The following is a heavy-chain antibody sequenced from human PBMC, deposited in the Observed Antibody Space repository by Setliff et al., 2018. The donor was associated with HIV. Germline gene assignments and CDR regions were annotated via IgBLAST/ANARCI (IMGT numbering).Heavy chain of an antibody. Sequence: SETLSLTCTVSGGSISSYYWSWIRQPAGKGLEWIGRIYTTGSTNYNPSLKSRVTMSVDTSKNQFSLKLNSVTAADTAAYYCARDRGQWLPTGWFDPWGQGTLVTVSS. J-gene: IGHJ5*02. D-gene: IGHD6-19*01. V-gene: IGHV4-4*07. CDR1: GGSISSYY. CDR2: IYTTGST. CDR3: ARDRGQWLPTGWFDP.